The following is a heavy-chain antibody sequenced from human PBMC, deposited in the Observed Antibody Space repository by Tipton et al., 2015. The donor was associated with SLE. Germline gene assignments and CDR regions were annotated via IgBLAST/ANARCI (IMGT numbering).Heavy chain of an antibody. CDR1: GGSISSYY. CDR2: IYYSGGT. CDR3: ARVPSVVVPAALFDY. J-gene: IGHJ4*02. Sequence: TLSLTCTVSGGSISSYYWGWIRQPPGKGLEWIGSIYYSGGTYYNPSLKSRVTISVDTSKNQFSLKLSSVTAADTAVYYCARVPSVVVPAALFDYWGQGTLATVSS. D-gene: IGHD2-2*01. V-gene: IGHV4-39*07.